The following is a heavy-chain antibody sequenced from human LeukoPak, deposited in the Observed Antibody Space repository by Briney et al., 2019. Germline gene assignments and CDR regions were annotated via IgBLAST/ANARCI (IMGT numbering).Heavy chain of an antibody. CDR2: ISYDGSNK. D-gene: IGHD2-2*01. Sequence: GRSLRLSCAASGFTFSSYGMHWVRQAPGKGLEWVAVISYDGSNKYYADSVKGRFTISRDNSKNTLYLQMNSLRAEDTAVYYCAKDRYCSSTSCYGLLDYWGQGTLVTVSS. V-gene: IGHV3-30*18. CDR1: GFTFSSYG. CDR3: AKDRYCSSTSCYGLLDY. J-gene: IGHJ4*02.